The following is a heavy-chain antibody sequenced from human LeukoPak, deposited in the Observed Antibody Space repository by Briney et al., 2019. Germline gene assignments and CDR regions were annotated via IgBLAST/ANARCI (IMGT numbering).Heavy chain of an antibody. CDR2: ISYDGSNK. Sequence: GGSLRLSCAASGFTFSSYGMHWVRQAPGKGLEWVAVISYDGSNKYYADSVKGRFTISRDNSKNTLYLQMNSLRAEDTAVYYCAKLSGRTYCGGDCYSAFDYWAREPWSPSPQ. J-gene: IGHJ4*02. CDR3: AKLSGRTYCGGDCYSAFDY. CDR1: GFTFSSYG. V-gene: IGHV3-30*18. D-gene: IGHD2-21*02.